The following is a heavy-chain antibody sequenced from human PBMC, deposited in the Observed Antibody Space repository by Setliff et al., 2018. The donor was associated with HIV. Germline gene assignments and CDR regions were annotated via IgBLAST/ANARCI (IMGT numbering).Heavy chain of an antibody. CDR1: GGTFRSYA. V-gene: IGHV1-69*05. CDR3: ARDFGGYCSSMSCPGLFDP. CDR2: IIPILGTA. Sequence: SVKVSCKASGGTFRSYAIAWVRQAPGQGLEWMGGIIPILGTANYAQKFQGGVTITTDESTSTAYMELSGLRSEDTAVYYCARDFGGYCSSMSCPGLFDPWGQGTLVTVSS. D-gene: IGHD2-2*01. J-gene: IGHJ5*02.